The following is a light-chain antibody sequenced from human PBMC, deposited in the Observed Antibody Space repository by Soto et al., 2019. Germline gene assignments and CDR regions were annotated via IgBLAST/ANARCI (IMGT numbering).Light chain of an antibody. CDR3: QQTFSTPRT. CDR2: ETS. V-gene: IGKV1-39*01. J-gene: IGKJ1*01. Sequence: DTQMTQSPSSLAASVGDRLSITCRASQNVRSYGNWYQQKPGKAPNLIIYETSTLESGVPSRFSGDGYGTDFTLSISSLQPEDFAIYYCQQTFSTPRTFGQGTKVEI. CDR1: QNVRSY.